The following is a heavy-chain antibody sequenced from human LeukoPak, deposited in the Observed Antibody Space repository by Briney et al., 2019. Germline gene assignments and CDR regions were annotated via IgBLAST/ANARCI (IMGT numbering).Heavy chain of an antibody. V-gene: IGHV3-30*18. Sequence: GGSLRLSCAASGFTFSSYGMHWVRQAPGKGLEWVAVISYDGSNKYYADSVKGRFTISRDNSKNTLYLQMNSLRAEGTAVYYCAKIRGSSWYYYYGMDVWGQGTTVTVSS. D-gene: IGHD6-13*01. CDR2: ISYDGSNK. CDR3: AKIRGSSWYYYYGMDV. J-gene: IGHJ6*02. CDR1: GFTFSSYG.